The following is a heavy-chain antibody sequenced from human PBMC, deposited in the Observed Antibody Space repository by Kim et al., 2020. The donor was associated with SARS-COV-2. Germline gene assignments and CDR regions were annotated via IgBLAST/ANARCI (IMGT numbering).Heavy chain of an antibody. CDR2: IYYSGST. D-gene: IGHD6-13*01. CDR1: GGSISSSSYY. J-gene: IGHJ1*01. CDR3: ARAMGSWYFADFQH. V-gene: IGHV4-39*07. Sequence: SETLSLTCTVSGGSISSSSYYWGWIRQPPGKGLEWIGSIYYSGSTYYNPSLKSRVTISVDTSKNQFSLKLSSVTAADTAVYYCARAMGSWYFADFQHWGQGTLVTVSS.